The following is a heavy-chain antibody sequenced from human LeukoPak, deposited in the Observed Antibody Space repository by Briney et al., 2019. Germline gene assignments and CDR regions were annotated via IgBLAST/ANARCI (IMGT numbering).Heavy chain of an antibody. CDR3: ARGGYCSGGSCYSFPYYYYYYGMDV. CDR2: MNPNSGNT. J-gene: IGHJ6*02. CDR1: GGTFSSYD. V-gene: IGHV1-8*02. Sequence: ASVKVSCKASGGTFSSYDINWVRQATGQGLEWMGWMNPNSGNTGYAQKFQGRVTMTRNTSISTAYMELSSLRSEDTAVYYCARGGYCSGGSCYSFPYYYYYYGMDVWGQGTTVTVSS. D-gene: IGHD2-15*01.